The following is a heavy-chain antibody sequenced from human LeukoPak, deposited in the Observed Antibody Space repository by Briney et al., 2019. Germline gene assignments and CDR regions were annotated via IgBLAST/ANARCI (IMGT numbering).Heavy chain of an antibody. CDR2: IRYDGSNK. CDR3: AKDPGRGYTYSVDY. J-gene: IGHJ4*02. CDR1: GFTFSSYG. V-gene: IGHV3-30*02. D-gene: IGHD5-18*01. Sequence: GGSLRLSCAASGFTFSSYGMHWVRQAPGKGLEWVAFIRYDGSNKYYADSVKGRFTISRDNSKNTLYLQMSSLRGEDTAVYYCAKDPGRGYTYSVDYWGQGTLVTVSS.